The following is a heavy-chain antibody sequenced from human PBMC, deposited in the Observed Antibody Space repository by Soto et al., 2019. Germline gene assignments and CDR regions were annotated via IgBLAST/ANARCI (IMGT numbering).Heavy chain of an antibody. V-gene: IGHV1-69*13. Sequence: GASVKVSCKASGGTFSSYAISWVRQAPGQGLEWMGGIIPIFGTANYAQKFQGRVTITADESTSTAYMELSSLRSEDTAVYYCARGANYDFWSGYYGMDVWGQGTTVTVSS. CDR3: ARGANYDFWSGYYGMDV. CDR1: GGTFSSYA. CDR2: IIPIFGTA. D-gene: IGHD3-3*01. J-gene: IGHJ6*02.